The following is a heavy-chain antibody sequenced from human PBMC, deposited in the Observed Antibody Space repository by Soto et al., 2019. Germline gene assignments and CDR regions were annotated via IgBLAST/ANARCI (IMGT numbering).Heavy chain of an antibody. J-gene: IGHJ4*02. V-gene: IGHV5-10-1*01. CDR3: ARQADYYDSSGYAADY. CDR2: IDPSDSYT. Sequence: EVQLVQSGAEVKKPGESLRISCKGSGYSFTSYWISWVRQMPGKGLEWMGRIDPSDSYTNYSPSFQGHVTISADKSISNAYLQWSSLKASDTAMYYCARQADYYDSSGYAADYWGQGTLVTVSS. CDR1: GYSFTSYW. D-gene: IGHD3-22*01.